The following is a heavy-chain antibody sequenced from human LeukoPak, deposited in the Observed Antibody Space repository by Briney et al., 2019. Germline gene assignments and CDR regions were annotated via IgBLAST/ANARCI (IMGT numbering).Heavy chain of an antibody. CDR2: IYTSGST. Sequence: PSETLSLTCTVSGGSINSGSYYWSWIRQPAGKGLEWIGRIYTSGSTNYNPSLKSRVTISVDTSKNQFSLKLSSVTAADTAVYYCARAGGVQLWSLYYFDYWGQGTLVTVSS. D-gene: IGHD5-18*01. V-gene: IGHV4-61*02. CDR3: ARAGGVQLWSLYYFDY. CDR1: GGSINSGSYY. J-gene: IGHJ4*02.